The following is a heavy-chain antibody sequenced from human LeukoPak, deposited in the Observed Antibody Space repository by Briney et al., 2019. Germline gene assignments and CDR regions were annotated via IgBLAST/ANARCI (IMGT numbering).Heavy chain of an antibody. V-gene: IGHV4-39*01. D-gene: IGHD1-14*01. CDR1: GGSISSSSYY. CDR3: AQGWITGYFQH. Sequence: SETLSLTCTVSGGSISSSSYYWGWIRQPPGKGLEWIGSIYYSGSTYYNPSLKSRVTISVDTSKNQFSLKLSSVTAADTAVYYCAQGWITGYFQHWGQGTLVTVSS. CDR2: IYYSGST. J-gene: IGHJ1*01.